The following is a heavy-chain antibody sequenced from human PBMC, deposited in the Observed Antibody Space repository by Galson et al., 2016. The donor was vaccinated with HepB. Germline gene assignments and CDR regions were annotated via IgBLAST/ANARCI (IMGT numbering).Heavy chain of an antibody. CDR3: VKDSSLEPYGMDV. V-gene: IGHV3-9*01. D-gene: IGHD1-14*01. CDR2: ISWNSNDI. J-gene: IGHJ6*02. CDR1: GFTFDDYA. Sequence: SLRLSCAASGFTFDDYAMHWVRQVPGKGLEWVSGISWNSNDIGYADSVKGRFTISRDNAKNSLSLEMKSLRVEDTAFYYCVKDSSLEPYGMDVWGQGTTVTVSS.